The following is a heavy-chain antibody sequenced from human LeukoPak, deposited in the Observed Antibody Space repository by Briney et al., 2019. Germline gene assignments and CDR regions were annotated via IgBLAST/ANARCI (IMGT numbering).Heavy chain of an antibody. CDR3: ARGEEKATITALDF. J-gene: IGHJ4*02. CDR2: ISSSSSYI. CDR1: GFTFSNYD. V-gene: IGHV3-21*01. D-gene: IGHD5-24*01. Sequence: GGSLRLSCAASGFTFSNYDMHWVRQAPGKVLEWVSAISSSSSYIYYADSIKGRFTISRDNAENSLYLQMNSLRAVDTAVYFCARGEEKATITALDFWGQGTLVTVSS.